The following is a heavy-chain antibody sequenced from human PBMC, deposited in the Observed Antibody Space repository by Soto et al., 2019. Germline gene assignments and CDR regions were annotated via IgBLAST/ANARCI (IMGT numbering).Heavy chain of an antibody. J-gene: IGHJ6*02. V-gene: IGHV6-1*01. CDR2: TYYRSKWYN. D-gene: IGHD6-6*01. CDR3: ARGEGQLVGYYYYGMDV. Sequence: SQTLSLTCAISGDSVSSNSAAWNWIRQSPSRGLEWLGRTYYRSKWYNDYAVSVKSRITINPDTSKNQFSLQLNSVTPEDTAVYYCARGEGQLVGYYYYGMDVWGQGTMVTVSS. CDR1: GDSVSSNSAA.